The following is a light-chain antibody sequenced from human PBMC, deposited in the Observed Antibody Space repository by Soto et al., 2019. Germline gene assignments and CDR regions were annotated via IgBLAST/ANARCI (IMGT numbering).Light chain of an antibody. Sequence: QSVLTQPPSVSAAPGQKVTVSCSGSSSNIGNNYVSWYQHLPGTAPKLLIYDSDSRPSGIPDRFSGSKSGTSATLAIAWLHTGDEADYYCGTWDSNLNVFVVGTGTKLTVL. J-gene: IGLJ1*01. CDR2: DSD. CDR3: GTWDSNLNVFV. V-gene: IGLV1-51*01. CDR1: SSNIGNNY.